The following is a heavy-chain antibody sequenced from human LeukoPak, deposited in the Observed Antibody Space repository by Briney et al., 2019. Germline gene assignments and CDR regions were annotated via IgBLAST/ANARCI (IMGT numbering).Heavy chain of an antibody. V-gene: IGHV4-59*12. D-gene: IGHD1-1*01. CDR1: GASISSYY. J-gene: IGHJ3*02. CDR3: ARFSNFVSDI. CDR2: IYYTGNT. Sequence: PSETLSLTCAVSGASISSYYWIWIRQPPGKGLECIGSIYYTGNTNYNPSLKSRVTMSVDTSKNQFSLKVTPVTAADTAVYYCARFSNFVSDIWGQGTMVTVSS.